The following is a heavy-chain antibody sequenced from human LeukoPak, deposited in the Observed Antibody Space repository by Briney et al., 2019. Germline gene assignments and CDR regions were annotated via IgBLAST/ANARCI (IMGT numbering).Heavy chain of an antibody. V-gene: IGHV3-48*01. J-gene: IGHJ4*02. D-gene: IGHD3-10*01. Sequence: GGSLRLPCAASGFTFSSYSMNWVRQAPGKGLEWVSYISSSSSTIYCADSVKGRFTISRDNAKNSLYLQMNSLRAEDTAVYYCARNYYYGSGSYYFDYWGQGTLVTVSS. CDR1: GFTFSSYS. CDR2: ISSSSSTI. CDR3: ARNYYYGSGSYYFDY.